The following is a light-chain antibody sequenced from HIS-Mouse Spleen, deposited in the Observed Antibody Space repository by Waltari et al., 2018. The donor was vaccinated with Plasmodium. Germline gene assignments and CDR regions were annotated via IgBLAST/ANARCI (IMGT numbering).Light chain of an antibody. J-gene: IGKJ3*01. V-gene: IGKV3-15*01. CDR2: GAS. CDR1: QSVSSN. Sequence: EIVMTQSPATLSVSPGERAPLPCRASQSVSSNLAWYQQKPGQAPRLLIYGASTRATGIPARFSGSGSGTEFTLTISSLQSEDFAVYYCQQYNNWPPEGAFGPGTKVDIK. CDR3: QQYNNWPPEGA.